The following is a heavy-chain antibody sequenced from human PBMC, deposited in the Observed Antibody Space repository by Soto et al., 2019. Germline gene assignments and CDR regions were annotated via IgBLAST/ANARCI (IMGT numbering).Heavy chain of an antibody. D-gene: IGHD3-22*01. V-gene: IGHV4-59*01. CDR2: VYYTGST. Sequence: PSETLSLTCTVSGDSISTFYWGWMRQSPGKELEWIGYVYYTGSTNYNPSLKSRVTISVDRSKNQFSLKLTSANAADTAVYYCARGRTVRNYADDSSDYFYFFDYWGHGTQVTVYS. CDR3: ARGRTVRNYADDSSDYFYFFDY. J-gene: IGHJ4*01. CDR1: GDSISTFY.